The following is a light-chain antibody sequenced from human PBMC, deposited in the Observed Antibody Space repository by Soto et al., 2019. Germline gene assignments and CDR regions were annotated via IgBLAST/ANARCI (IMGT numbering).Light chain of an antibody. CDR1: QSVTSNY. Sequence: EIVLTQSPGTLSSSPGERVTLSCRASQSVTSNYFAWYQQKPGQSPRLLIFGASIRDTGLPDRFSGGGSGRDFTLTISRLEPEDSAVYYCHQYGISPGTFGQGTKVDIK. J-gene: IGKJ1*01. V-gene: IGKV3-20*01. CDR3: HQYGISPGT. CDR2: GAS.